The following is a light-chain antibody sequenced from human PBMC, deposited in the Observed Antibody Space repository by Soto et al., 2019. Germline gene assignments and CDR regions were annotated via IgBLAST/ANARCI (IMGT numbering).Light chain of an antibody. V-gene: IGLV2-14*01. CDR1: SSDVGGYNY. CDR2: EVS. J-gene: IGLJ1*01. CDR3: SSYTSSSPLV. Sequence: QSALTQPASVSGSPGQSITLSCTGTSSDVGGYNYVSWYQQHPGKAPKLMIYEVSNRPSGVSNRFSGSKSGNTASLTISGLQAEDEADYYCSSYTSSSPLVFGTGTKLTVL.